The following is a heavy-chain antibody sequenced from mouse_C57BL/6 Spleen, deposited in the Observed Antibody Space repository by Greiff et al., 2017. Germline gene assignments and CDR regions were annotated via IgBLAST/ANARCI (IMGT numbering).Heavy chain of an antibody. CDR1: GYSFTGYY. CDR2: INPSTGGT. J-gene: IGHJ3*01. V-gene: IGHV1-42*01. CDR3: ARGGDSSGWFAY. Sequence: VQLQQSGPELVKPGASVKISCKASGYSFTGYYMNWVKQSPEKSLEWIGEINPSTGGTTYNQKFKAKATLTVDKSSSTAYMQLKSLTSEDSAVXYCARGGDSSGWFAYWGQEALVTVSA. D-gene: IGHD3-2*01.